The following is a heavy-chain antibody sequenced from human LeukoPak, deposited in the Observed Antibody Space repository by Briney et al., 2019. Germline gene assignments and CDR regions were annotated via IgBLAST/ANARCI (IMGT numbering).Heavy chain of an antibody. D-gene: IGHD2-2*01. Sequence: SVKVSCRASGGTFSSYAINWVRQAPGQGLEWMGGIIPIFGTANYAQKFQGRVTITTDESTSTAYMELSSLRSEDTAVYYCAGGYCSSTSCYVPSRYWGQGTLVTVST. CDR1: GGTFSSYA. CDR3: AGGYCSSTSCYVPSRY. J-gene: IGHJ4*02. V-gene: IGHV1-69*05. CDR2: IIPIFGTA.